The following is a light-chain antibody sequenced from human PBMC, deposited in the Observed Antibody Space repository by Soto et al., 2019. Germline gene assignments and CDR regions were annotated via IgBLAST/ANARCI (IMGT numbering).Light chain of an antibody. Sequence: DIQMTQSPSSLSASVGDRVTITCRASQGISTYLNWYQQKPGKAPKLLIYAASSLQSGVPSRFSGCGSETDFTLTISSLQPEDFATYSCQQSYSTTWTCGQGTKVEIK. J-gene: IGKJ1*01. CDR2: AAS. CDR3: QQSYSTTWT. CDR1: QGISTY. V-gene: IGKV1-39*01.